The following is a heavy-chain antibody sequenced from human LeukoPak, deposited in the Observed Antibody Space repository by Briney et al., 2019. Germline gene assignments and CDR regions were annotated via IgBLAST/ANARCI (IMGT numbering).Heavy chain of an antibody. D-gene: IGHD2-15*01. V-gene: IGHV3-7*02. CDR3: GRGRSYSIDY. CDR1: GFTFSSYW. CDR2: LNQEGSEK. J-gene: IGHJ4*02. Sequence: GGTLRLSCAASGFTFSSYWMNWVREAPGKGLYGVANLNQEGSEKHYADSVRGRFTIPRDNAKHSLFLHMNTLRVEDTAVYTCGRGRSYSIDYWGQGTLVTASS.